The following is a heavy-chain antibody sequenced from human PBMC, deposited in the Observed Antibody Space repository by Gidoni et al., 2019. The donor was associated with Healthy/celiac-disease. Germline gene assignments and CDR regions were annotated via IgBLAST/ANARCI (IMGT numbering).Heavy chain of an antibody. CDR3: ARGADSSSSDAFDI. CDR2: IWYDGSNK. D-gene: IGHD6-6*01. J-gene: IGHJ3*02. CDR1: GFTFSSYG. Sequence: QVQLVESGGGVVQPGRSLRLSCAASGFTFSSYGIHWVRQAAGKGLEWVAVIWYDGSNKYYADSVKGRFTISRDNSKNTLYLQMNSLRAEDTAVYYCARGADSSSSDAFDIWGQGTMVTVSS. V-gene: IGHV3-33*01.